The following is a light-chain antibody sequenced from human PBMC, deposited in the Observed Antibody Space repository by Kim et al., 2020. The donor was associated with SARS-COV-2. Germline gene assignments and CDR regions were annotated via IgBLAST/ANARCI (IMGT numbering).Light chain of an antibody. CDR3: QSYDSSLSGYV. V-gene: IGLV1-40*01. J-gene: IGLJ1*01. CDR2: GNT. CDR1: STNIGATND. Sequence: RVTISCTGSSTNIGATNDVHWYQQLPGTAPKLLIYGNTNRPSGIPDRFSGSKSGTSASLAITGLQAEDEADYYCQSYDSSLSGYVFGTGTKVTVL.